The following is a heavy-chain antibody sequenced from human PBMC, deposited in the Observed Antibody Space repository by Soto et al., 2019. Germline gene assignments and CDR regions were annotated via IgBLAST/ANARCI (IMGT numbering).Heavy chain of an antibody. J-gene: IGHJ4*02. D-gene: IGHD3-10*01. V-gene: IGHV4-59*01. CDR1: GGSIRPYY. Sequence: QVQLQYSGPGLVKPSETRSRTCTVSGGSIRPYYWSWIRQPPVRGLQWRGYIYYTRPTMYKPYLNSRVTISLDSSKNHFSLRLQSVTAADTAVYYCARDSTYYPPPGDSWGPGTLGTVSS. CDR3: ARDSTYYPPPGDS. CDR2: IYYTRPT.